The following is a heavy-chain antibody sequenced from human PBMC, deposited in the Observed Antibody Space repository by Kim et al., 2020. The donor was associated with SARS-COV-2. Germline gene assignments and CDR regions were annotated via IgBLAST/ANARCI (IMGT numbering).Heavy chain of an antibody. J-gene: IGHJ4*02. Sequence: YDPSLKSRVTITVNTSKTHFSLGLSSVTAADTAVYYCARGSAMVRGVITNWGQGTLVTVSS. D-gene: IGHD3-10*01. V-gene: IGHV4-39*07. CDR3: ARGSAMVRGVITN.